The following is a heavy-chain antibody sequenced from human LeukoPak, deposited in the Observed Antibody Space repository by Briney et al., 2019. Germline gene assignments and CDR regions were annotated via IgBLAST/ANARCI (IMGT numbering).Heavy chain of an antibody. Sequence: PSPTLSLTRTVSAGAVCSRSYEWGCLRKPPGKGREWIGSIYDNRSTYYKPPRKSRVTISVDTSKTQFSLKLSSVTAADTAVYYCARHRYYSSSWFFQHWGQGTLVTVSS. CDR2: IYDNRST. J-gene: IGHJ1*01. CDR1: AGAVCSRSYE. V-gene: IGHV4-39*01. D-gene: IGHD6-13*01. CDR3: ARHRYYSSSWFFQH.